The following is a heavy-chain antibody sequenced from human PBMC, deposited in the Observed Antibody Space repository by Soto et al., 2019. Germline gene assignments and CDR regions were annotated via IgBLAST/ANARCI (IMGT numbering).Heavy chain of an antibody. Sequence: SVKVSCKASGYTFTSYGISWVRQAPGQGLEWMGWISAYNGNTNYAQKLQGRVTMTTDTSTSTASMELRSLRSDDTAVYYCASSIAAAGRYFQHWGQGTLVTVSS. CDR2: ISAYNGNT. V-gene: IGHV1-18*01. CDR3: ASSIAAAGRYFQH. J-gene: IGHJ1*01. CDR1: GYTFTSYG. D-gene: IGHD6-13*01.